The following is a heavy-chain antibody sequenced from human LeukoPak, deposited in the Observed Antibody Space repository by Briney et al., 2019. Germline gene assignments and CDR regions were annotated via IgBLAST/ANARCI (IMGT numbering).Heavy chain of an antibody. J-gene: IGHJ4*02. D-gene: IGHD3-10*01. V-gene: IGHV3-9*03. CDR3: AKDKGYGSGSYLDY. CDR1: GFTFDDYA. CDR2: ISWNGGSI. Sequence: GGSLRLSCAASGFTFDDYAMHWVRQTPGKGLEWVSGISWNGGSIGYADSVKGRFTISRDNAKNSLYLQMNSLRAEDMALYYCAKDKGYGSGSYLDYWGQGTLVTVSS.